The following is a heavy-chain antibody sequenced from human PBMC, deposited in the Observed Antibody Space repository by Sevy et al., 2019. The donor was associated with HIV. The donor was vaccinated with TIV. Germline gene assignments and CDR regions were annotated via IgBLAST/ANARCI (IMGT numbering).Heavy chain of an antibody. V-gene: IGHV3-23*01. J-gene: IGHJ4*02. CDR2: LSFGCGEI. CDR3: AREGCTKPHDY. D-gene: IGHD2-8*01. CDR1: GFTFSKYS. Sequence: GGSLRLSCAASGFTFSKYSMSWVRQPPGKGLEWVSTLSFGCGEINYADSVKGRFTISRDDSKKTLYLEMHSLRVEDTAVYYCAREGCTKPHDYWGQGTLVTVSS.